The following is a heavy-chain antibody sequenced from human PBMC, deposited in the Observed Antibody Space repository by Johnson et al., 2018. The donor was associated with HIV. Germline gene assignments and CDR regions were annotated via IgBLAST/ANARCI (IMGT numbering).Heavy chain of an antibody. CDR1: GFTFSNFA. D-gene: IGHD1-26*01. CDR3: ARIGGSYLVLWAFDI. CDR2: ISYDGNNK. V-gene: IGHV3-30-3*01. J-gene: IGHJ3*02. Sequence: QVQLVASGGGVVQPGRSLRLSCAASGFTFSNFALHWVRQAPVQGLEWVAIISYDGNNKYYAASVQGRFTITRDNSKNTLYMQMNSLKPEDTALYYCARIGGSYLVLWAFDIWGQGTMVTVSS.